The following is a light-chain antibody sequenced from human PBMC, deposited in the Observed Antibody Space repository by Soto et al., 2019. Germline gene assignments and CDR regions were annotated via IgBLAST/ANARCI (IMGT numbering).Light chain of an antibody. V-gene: IGKV3-20*01. Sequence: EFVLTQSPGTLSLSPGERATLSCRASQTVRNNYLAWYQQKPGQAPRLLIYDASSRATGIPDRFSGGGSGTDFTLTISSLQPEDFATYYCQQLNSYPRTFGPGTKVDIK. CDR1: QTVRNNY. CDR2: DAS. J-gene: IGKJ3*01. CDR3: QQLNSYPRT.